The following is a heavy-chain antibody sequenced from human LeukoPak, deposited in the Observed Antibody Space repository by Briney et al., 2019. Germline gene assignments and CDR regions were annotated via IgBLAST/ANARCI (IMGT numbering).Heavy chain of an antibody. CDR1: GGSFSGYY. J-gene: IGHJ4*02. CDR2: IYNSGTT. Sequence: PSETLSLTCAVYGGSFSGYYWSWIRHSPGKGLEWLGYIYNSGTTNYNPSLKGRVTISVDTSQNQVSLKLASVTTADAAVYYCATTGKTWGPFDDWGQGTLVTVSS. D-gene: IGHD7-27*01. V-gene: IGHV4-59*01. CDR3: ATTGKTWGPFDD.